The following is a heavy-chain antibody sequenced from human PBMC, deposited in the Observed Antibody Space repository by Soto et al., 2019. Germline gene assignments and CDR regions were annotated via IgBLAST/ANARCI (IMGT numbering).Heavy chain of an antibody. D-gene: IGHD2-2*01. CDR1: GDTFTDYY. CDR2: IIPIFDTA. CDR3: ARHDCISSSCYYYYYYSMDV. J-gene: IGHJ6*02. Sequence: SVKVSCKASGDTFTDYYIHWVRQAPGQGLEWMGGIIPIFDTANYAQKFQGRVTITADESTSTAYMELSSLRSEDTAVYYCARHDCISSSCYYYYYYSMDVWGQGTTVTVSS. V-gene: IGHV1-69*13.